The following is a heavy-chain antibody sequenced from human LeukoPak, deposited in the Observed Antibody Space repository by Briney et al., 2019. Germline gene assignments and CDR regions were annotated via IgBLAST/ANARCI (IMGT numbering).Heavy chain of an antibody. CDR3: ARPNRMGNDAFDI. V-gene: IGHV1-8*01. D-gene: IGHD3-16*01. CDR1: GYTFTSYD. Sequence: ASVEVSCKASGYTFTSYDINWVRQATGQGLEWMGWMNPNSGNTGYAQKFQGRVTMTRNTSISTAYMELSSLRSGDTAVYYCARPNRMGNDAFDIWGQGTMVTVSS. CDR2: MNPNSGNT. J-gene: IGHJ3*02.